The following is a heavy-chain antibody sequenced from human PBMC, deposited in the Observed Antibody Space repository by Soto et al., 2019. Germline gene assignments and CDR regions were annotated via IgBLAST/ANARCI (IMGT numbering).Heavy chain of an antibody. CDR1: GFIFSNNG. V-gene: IGHV3-33*08. D-gene: IGHD5-18*01. J-gene: IGHJ6*02. CDR2: MSYDGSDT. CDR3: ARGHHSMDV. Sequence: PGGSLRLSCVGSGFIFSNNGMHWVRQTPGKGLEWVAFMSYDGSDTFYADSVKGRFTISRDNSKNTLYLQMNSLRAGDTALYYCARGHHSMDVWGQGATVTVSS.